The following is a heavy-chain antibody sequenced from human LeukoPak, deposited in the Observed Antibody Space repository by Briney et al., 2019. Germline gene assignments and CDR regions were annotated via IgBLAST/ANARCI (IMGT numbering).Heavy chain of an antibody. J-gene: IGHJ3*02. CDR3: ARLLDYYDSSGSLLGAFDI. CDR2: TYPGDSDT. Sequence: GESLKISCKGSGYSFTNYWLGWVRQMPGKGLEWMGITYPGDSDTRYSPSFQGQVTISADKSISTAYLQWSSLTASDTAIYYCARLLDYYDSSGSLLGAFDIWGQGTMVTVSS. D-gene: IGHD3-22*01. V-gene: IGHV5-51*01. CDR1: GYSFTNYW.